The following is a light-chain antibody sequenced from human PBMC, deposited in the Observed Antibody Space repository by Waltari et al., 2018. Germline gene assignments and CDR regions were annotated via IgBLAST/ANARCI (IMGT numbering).Light chain of an antibody. CDR2: DNI. Sequence: SYVLTQPPSLSVAPGRTATFPFGADAIENKVVNWYQKRPGQAPVLVLYDNIDRPSGIPDRFSGSNARNTATLTITSVEVGDEADYYCQLWESAGGHPVFGGGTTLTVL. CDR1: AIENKV. J-gene: IGLJ2*01. V-gene: IGLV3-21*03. CDR3: QLWESAGGHPV.